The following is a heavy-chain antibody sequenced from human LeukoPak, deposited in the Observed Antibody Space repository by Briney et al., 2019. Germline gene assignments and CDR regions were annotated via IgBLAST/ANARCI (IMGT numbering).Heavy chain of an antibody. CDR1: GFTFDDYA. D-gene: IGHD2-15*01. J-gene: IGHJ6*02. CDR2: ISWNSGSI. V-gene: IGHV3-9*01. CDR3: AKGEGGSAYYYYRMDV. Sequence: GGSLRLSCAASGFTFDDYAMHWVRQAPRKGLEWVSGISWNSGSIGYADSVKGRFTISRDNAKNSLYLQMNSLRAEDTALYYCAKGEGGSAYYYYRMDVRGQGTTVTVSS.